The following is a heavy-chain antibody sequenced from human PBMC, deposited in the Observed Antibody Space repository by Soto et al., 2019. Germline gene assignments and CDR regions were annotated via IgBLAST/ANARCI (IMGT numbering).Heavy chain of an antibody. CDR1: VFTFSSYA. J-gene: IGHJ5*02. D-gene: IGHD6-19*01. CDR2: ISGSGGST. CDR3: AKGLGQWPHPWFDP. Sequence: LXXSCAASVFTFSSYAMSRVRQAPWKGLEWVSAISGSGGSTYYADSVKGRFTISRDNSKNTLYLQMNSLRAEDTAVYYCAKGLGQWPHPWFDPWGQGTLVTVSS. V-gene: IGHV3-23*01.